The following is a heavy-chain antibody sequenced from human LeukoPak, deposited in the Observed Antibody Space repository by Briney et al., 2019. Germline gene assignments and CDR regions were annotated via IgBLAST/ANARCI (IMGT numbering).Heavy chain of an antibody. V-gene: IGHV4-59*01. CDR1: GGSISTYY. CDR3: AREGGLWFADSDRDGWFDP. D-gene: IGHD3-10*01. Sequence: SETLSLTCTVAGGSISTYYWSWIRQPPGKGLEYIGYIYYSGSTNYNPSLKSRVTISVDTSKNQFSLKLISVTAADTAVYYCAREGGLWFADSDRDGWFDPWGQGTLVTVSS. J-gene: IGHJ5*02. CDR2: IYYSGST.